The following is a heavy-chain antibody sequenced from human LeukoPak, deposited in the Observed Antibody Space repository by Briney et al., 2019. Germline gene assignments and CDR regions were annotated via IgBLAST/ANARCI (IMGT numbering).Heavy chain of an antibody. V-gene: IGHV1-69*06. J-gene: IGHJ4*02. CDR1: GGTFSSYA. D-gene: IGHD6-13*01. CDR2: IIPISGTA. Sequence: SVKVSRKASGGTFSSYAISWVRQAPGQGLEWMGGIIPISGTANYAQKFQGRVTITADKSTSTAYMELSSLRSEDTAVYYCARVGVSSYSSSGYWGQGTLVTVSS. CDR3: ARVGVSSYSSSGY.